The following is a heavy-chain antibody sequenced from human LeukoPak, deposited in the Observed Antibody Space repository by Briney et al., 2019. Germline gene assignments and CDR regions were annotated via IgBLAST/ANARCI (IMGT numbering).Heavy chain of an antibody. CDR3: ARGLSGYGYFDY. CDR1: GFTYTKHA. D-gene: IGHD5-12*01. J-gene: IGHJ4*02. Sequence: GGSLRLSCAASGFTYTKHAMHWVRQAPGKGLEWVAVISYDGSNKKYADSVKGRFTISGDNAKNTLYLQMNSLRAEDTAVYYCARGLSGYGYFDYWGQGTLVTVSS. V-gene: IGHV3-30*04. CDR2: ISYDGSNK.